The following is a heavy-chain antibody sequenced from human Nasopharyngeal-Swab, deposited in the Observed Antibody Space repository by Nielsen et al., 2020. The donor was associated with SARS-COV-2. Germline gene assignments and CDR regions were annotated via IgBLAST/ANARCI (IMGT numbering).Heavy chain of an antibody. Sequence: ASVKVSCKASGYTFTSYDINWVRQATGQGLEWMGWMNPNSGNTGYAQKFQGRVTMTRNTSISTAYMELSSLRSEDTAVYYCAREGSRYDYVWGSYRADAFGIWGQGTMVTVSS. V-gene: IGHV1-8*01. CDR1: GYTFTSYD. D-gene: IGHD3-16*02. CDR2: MNPNSGNT. CDR3: AREGSRYDYVWGSYRADAFGI. J-gene: IGHJ3*02.